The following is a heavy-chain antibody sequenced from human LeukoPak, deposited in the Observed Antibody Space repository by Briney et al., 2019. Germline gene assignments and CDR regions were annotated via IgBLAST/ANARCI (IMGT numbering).Heavy chain of an antibody. V-gene: IGHV4-39*07. J-gene: IGHJ4*02. CDR3: ARDPVTFGGVTIDY. CDR2: IYYSGST. D-gene: IGHD3-16*01. CDR1: GGSISSSSYY. Sequence: SETLSLTCTVSGGSISSSSYYWGWIRQPPGKGLEWIGSIYYSGSTYYNPSLKSRVTISVDTSKNQFSLKLSSVTAADTAVYYCARDPVTFGGVTIDYWGQGTLVTVSS.